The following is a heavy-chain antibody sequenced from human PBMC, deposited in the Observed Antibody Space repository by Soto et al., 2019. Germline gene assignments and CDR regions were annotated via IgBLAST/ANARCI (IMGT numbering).Heavy chain of an antibody. CDR3: ARGRTCTGATCYGGGDY. V-gene: IGHV3-21*01. CDR1: GFTFTAYS. D-gene: IGHD2-15*01. J-gene: IGHJ4*02. Sequence: EVQLVESGGGLVKPGGSLRLSCAASGFTFTAYSMNWVRQAPGKGLQWVSSISSDNNYIYYADSVKGRFTISRDNAKQSLFLQMDSLSAEDTAVYFCARGRTCTGATCYGGGDYWGQGVLVSVSS. CDR2: ISSDNNYI.